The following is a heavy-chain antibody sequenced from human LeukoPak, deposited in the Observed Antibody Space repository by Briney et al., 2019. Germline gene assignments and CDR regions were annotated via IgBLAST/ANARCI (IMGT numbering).Heavy chain of an antibody. Sequence: TGGSLRLSCAASGFTFSSYWMPWVRQAPVKGLVWVSRIKSDGSITDYADSVKGRFTISRDNAKSTLYLQMNSLRAEDTAVYYCARGTSSSHDYWGQGTLVTVSS. V-gene: IGHV3-74*01. CDR3: ARGTSSSHDY. D-gene: IGHD6-13*01. CDR1: GFTFSSYW. CDR2: IKSDGSIT. J-gene: IGHJ4*02.